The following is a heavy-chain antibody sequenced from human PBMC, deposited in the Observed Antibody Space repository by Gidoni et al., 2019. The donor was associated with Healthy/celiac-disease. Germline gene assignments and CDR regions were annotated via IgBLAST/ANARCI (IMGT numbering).Heavy chain of an antibody. CDR1: GFTFSSYS. V-gene: IGHV3-48*02. CDR2: ISSSSSTI. D-gene: IGHD6-19*01. J-gene: IGHJ3*02. CDR3: ARGPGSGWYGGGDAFDI. Sequence: EVQLVESGGGLVQPGGSLRLSCAASGFTFSSYSMNWVRQAPGKGLEWVSYISSSSSTIYYADSVKGRFTISRDNAKNSLYLQMNSLRDEDTAVYYCARGPGSGWYGGGDAFDIWGQGTMVTVSS.